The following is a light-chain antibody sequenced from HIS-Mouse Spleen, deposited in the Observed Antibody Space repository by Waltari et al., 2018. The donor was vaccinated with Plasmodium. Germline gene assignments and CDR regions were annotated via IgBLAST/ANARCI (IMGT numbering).Light chain of an antibody. J-gene: IGLJ1*01. V-gene: IGLV2-14*03. CDR1: SSDVGGYNY. Sequence: QSALTQPASVSGSPGQSITISCTGTSSDVGGYNYVSWYQQHPGKAPKLLIYVVSNRPSGVSTRFSGSKSGNTASLTISGLQAEDEADYYCSSYTSSSTLNYVFGTGTKVTVL. CDR3: SSYTSSSTLNYV. CDR2: VVS.